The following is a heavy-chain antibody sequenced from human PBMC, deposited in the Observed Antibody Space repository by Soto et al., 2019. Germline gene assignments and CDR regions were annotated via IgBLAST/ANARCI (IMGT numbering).Heavy chain of an antibody. Sequence: SGPTLVNPTQTLTLTCTFSGFSLSTSGMCVSWIRQPPGKALEWLARIDWDDDKYYSTSLKTRLTISKDTSKNQVVLTMTNMDPVDTATYYLARSPSGWPEYFKHWGQGTQVTVAS. V-gene: IGHV2-70*11. D-gene: IGHD6-19*01. J-gene: IGHJ1*01. CDR2: IDWDDDK. CDR3: ARSPSGWPEYFKH. CDR1: GFSLSTSGMC.